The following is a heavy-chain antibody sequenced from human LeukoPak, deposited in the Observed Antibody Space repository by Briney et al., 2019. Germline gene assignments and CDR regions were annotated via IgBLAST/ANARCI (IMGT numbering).Heavy chain of an antibody. J-gene: IGHJ4*02. CDR3: ATVASGWYPDY. Sequence: SETLSLTCTVSGGSISSFYYTWIRQPPGKGLEWIGYTDSSGITNYNSSLNSRVTISLDTSQNQFSLKLNSVTAADTAVYYCATVASGWYPDYWGQGALVTVAS. D-gene: IGHD6-19*01. CDR1: GGSISSFY. V-gene: IGHV4-59*01. CDR2: TDSSGIT.